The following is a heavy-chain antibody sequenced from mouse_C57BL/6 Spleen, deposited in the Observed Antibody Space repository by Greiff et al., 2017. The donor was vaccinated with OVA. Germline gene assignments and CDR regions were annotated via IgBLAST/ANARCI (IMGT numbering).Heavy chain of an antibody. Sequence: QVTLKVCGPGILQSSQTLSLTCSFSGFSLSTSGMGVGWLRQPSGKGLEWLAHIYWDDDKRNNPSLKSRLTISKNTSRNQVFLKITSVDTADTSTYYCARSDDYDEGGYFDYWGQGTTLTVSS. D-gene: IGHD2-4*01. CDR1: GFSLSTSGMG. CDR2: IYWDDDK. V-gene: IGHV8-12*01. CDR3: ARSDDYDEGGYFDY. J-gene: IGHJ2*01.